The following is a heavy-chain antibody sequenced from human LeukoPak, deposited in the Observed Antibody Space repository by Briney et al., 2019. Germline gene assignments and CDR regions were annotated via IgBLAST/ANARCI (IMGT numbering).Heavy chain of an antibody. J-gene: IGHJ6*03. CDR1: GYTFTSSG. CDR2: VSVNNGNT. Sequence: ASVKVSCKASGYTFTSSGINWVRQAPGQGLEWIGWVSVNNGNTNHAQKLQGRLTMTTDTSTSTAYMELRDLRSDDTAVYYCARDRTVAAAGNFYYDMDVWGVGTSVTVSS. D-gene: IGHD6-13*01. CDR3: ARDRTVAAAGNFYYDMDV. V-gene: IGHV1-18*01.